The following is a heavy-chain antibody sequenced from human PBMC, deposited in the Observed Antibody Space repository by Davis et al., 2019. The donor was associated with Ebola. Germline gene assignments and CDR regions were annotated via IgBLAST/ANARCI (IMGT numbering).Heavy chain of an antibody. D-gene: IGHD3-10*01. CDR3: ARDFRSGYDY. CDR1: GDSVSSNSIT. J-gene: IGHJ4*02. CDR2: TYYRSKWYN. V-gene: IGHV6-1*01. Sequence: HSQTLSLTCAISGDSVSSNSITWNWIRQSPSRGLEWLGRTYYRSKWYNDYPVSVKSRISINPDTSKNQFSLQLNSVTPEDTAVYYCARDFRSGYDYWGQGTLVTVSS.